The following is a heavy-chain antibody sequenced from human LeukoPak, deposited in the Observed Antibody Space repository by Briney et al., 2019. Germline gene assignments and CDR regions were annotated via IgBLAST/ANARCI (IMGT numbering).Heavy chain of an antibody. V-gene: IGHV4-34*01. CDR3: ARGPDDAFDI. CDR1: GGSFSGYY. CDR2: INHSGST. Sequence: SETLSLTCAVYGGSFSGYYWSWIRQPPGKGLEWIGEINHSGSTNYNPSLKSRVTMSVDTSKNQFSLKLSSVTAADTAVYYCARGPDDAFDIWGQGTMVTVSS. J-gene: IGHJ3*02.